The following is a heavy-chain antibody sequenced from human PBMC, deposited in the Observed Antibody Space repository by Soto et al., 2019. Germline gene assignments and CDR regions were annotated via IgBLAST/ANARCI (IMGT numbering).Heavy chain of an antibody. CDR2: IIPILGIA. J-gene: IGHJ6*02. CDR3: ARDQGGNLHGSGRGWRYYYYGMDV. V-gene: IGHV1-69*04. Sequence: SVKVSCKASGGTFSSYTISWVRQAPGQGLEWMGRIIPILGIANYAQKFQGRVTITADKSTSTAYMELSSLRSEDTAVYYCARDQGGNLHGSGRGWRYYYYGMDVWG. CDR1: GGTFSSYT. D-gene: IGHD3-10*01.